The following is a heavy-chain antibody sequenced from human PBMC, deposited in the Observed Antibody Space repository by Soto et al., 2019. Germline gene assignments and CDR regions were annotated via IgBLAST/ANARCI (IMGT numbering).Heavy chain of an antibody. D-gene: IGHD5-12*01. CDR2: MNPNSGNT. J-gene: IGHJ4*02. CDR3: ARVLKCSGYHPDDY. Sequence: ASVKVSCKASGYTFTSYDINWVRQATGQGLEWMGWMNPNSGNTGYAQKFQGRVTMTRNTSISTAYMELSSMRSEDTAVYYCARVLKCSGYHPDDYWGQGTLVTVSS. V-gene: IGHV1-8*01. CDR1: GYTFTSYD.